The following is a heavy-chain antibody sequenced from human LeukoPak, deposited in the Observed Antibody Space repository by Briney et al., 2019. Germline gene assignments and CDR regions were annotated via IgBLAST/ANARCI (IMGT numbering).Heavy chain of an antibody. D-gene: IGHD2-2*01. CDR2: IKQDGSQK. CDR3: VSTGSQLDY. Sequence: GGSLRLSCAASGFSFSSYWMTWVRKAPGKGLEWVANIKQDGSQKYYVDSVKGRFTISRDNAKNSLYLQMNSLRAEDTAVYYCVSTGSQLDYWGQGTLVTVSS. CDR1: GFSFSSYW. J-gene: IGHJ4*02. V-gene: IGHV3-7*01.